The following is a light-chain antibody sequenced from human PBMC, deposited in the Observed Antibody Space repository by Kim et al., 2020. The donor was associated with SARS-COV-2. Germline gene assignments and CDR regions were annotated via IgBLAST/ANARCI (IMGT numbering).Light chain of an antibody. J-gene: IGKJ5*01. CDR1: QSVSSSY. CDR3: QQYGSSVT. Sequence: LSPGERATLSCRASQSVSSSYLAWYQQKSGQAPRLLIHDASNRATGIPDRFSGSGSGTDFTLTISRLEPEDFAVYYCQQYGSSVTFGQGTRLEIK. CDR2: DAS. V-gene: IGKV3-20*01.